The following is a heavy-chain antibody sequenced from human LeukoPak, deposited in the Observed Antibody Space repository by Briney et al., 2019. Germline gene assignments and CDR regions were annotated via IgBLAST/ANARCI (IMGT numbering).Heavy chain of an antibody. D-gene: IGHD6-13*01. V-gene: IGHV4-34*01. J-gene: IGHJ4*02. Sequence: SETLSLTCAVYGGSFSGYYWSWIRQPPGKGLEWIGEINHSGSTNYNPSLKSRVTISVDTSKNQFSLKLSSVTAADTAVYYCARSYSSWYGYWGQGTLVTVSS. CDR3: ARSYSSWYGY. CDR1: GGSFSGYY. CDR2: INHSGST.